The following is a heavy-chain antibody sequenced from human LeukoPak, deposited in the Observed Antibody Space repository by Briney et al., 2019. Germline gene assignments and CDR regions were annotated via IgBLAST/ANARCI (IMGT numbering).Heavy chain of an antibody. J-gene: IGHJ4*02. Sequence: GGSLRLSCAASGFTFSSNWMHWVRQAPGKGLVWVSRINEDGSTTNYADSVKDRSTIYRDNAKNTLYLQMNSLRAEDTAVYYCVRDLGGRSGHWGQGTLVTVSS. CDR3: VRDLGGRSGH. D-gene: IGHD1-26*01. CDR1: GFTFSSNW. CDR2: INEDGSTT. V-gene: IGHV3-74*01.